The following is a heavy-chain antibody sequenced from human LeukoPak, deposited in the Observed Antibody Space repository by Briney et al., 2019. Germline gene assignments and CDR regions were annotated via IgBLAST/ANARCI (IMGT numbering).Heavy chain of an antibody. CDR2: INPNSGGT. CDR1: GYTFTGYY. J-gene: IGHJ4*02. D-gene: IGHD3-9*01. V-gene: IGHV1-2*02. CDR3: ARSYDILTGYYTDY. Sequence: ASVKVSCKASGYTFTGYYMHWVRRAPGQGLEWMGWINPNSGGTNYAQKFQGRVTMTRDTSISTAYMELSRLRSDDTAVYYCARSYDILTGYYTDYWGQGTLVTVSS.